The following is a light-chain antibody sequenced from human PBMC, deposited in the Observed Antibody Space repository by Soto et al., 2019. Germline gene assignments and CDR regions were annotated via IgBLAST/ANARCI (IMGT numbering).Light chain of an antibody. V-gene: IGKV1-5*01. CDR3: QQYDTFPRT. J-gene: IGKJ1*01. CDR2: DAS. Sequence: IQMTQSPSTLSSSVVERFTITCGATQSISSWWAWYQQTPGKAPKFLIYDASTLETGVPSRFSGSGSGTEFTLTISSLQPDDFATFYCQQYDTFPRTFGQGTKVDI. CDR1: QSISSW.